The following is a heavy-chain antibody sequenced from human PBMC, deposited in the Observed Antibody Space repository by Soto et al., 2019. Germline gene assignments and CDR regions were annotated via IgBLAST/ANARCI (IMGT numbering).Heavy chain of an antibody. CDR1: GYTFTSYG. CDR3: AGPRIAARSYYYYGMDV. D-gene: IGHD6-6*01. Sequence: QVQLVQSGAEVKKPGASVKVSCKASGYTFTSYGISWVRQAPGQGLEWMGWISAYNGNTKYSQKFQGRVTITRDTSASTADMELSSLRSEDTAVYYCAGPRIAARSYYYYGMDVWGQGTTVTVSS. V-gene: IGHV1-18*01. CDR2: ISAYNGNT. J-gene: IGHJ6*02.